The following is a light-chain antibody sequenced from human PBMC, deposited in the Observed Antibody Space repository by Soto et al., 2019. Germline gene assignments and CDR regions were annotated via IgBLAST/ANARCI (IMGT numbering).Light chain of an antibody. CDR1: QSISSW. V-gene: IGKV1-39*01. Sequence: DIKMTQSPSTLSASVGDRATITCRASQSISSWLAWYQQKPGQAPRFLIHAASSLQSGVPSRFSGSGSGTDFTLIINSLQPEDFATYYCQQSYSVPITFGQGTRLEI. J-gene: IGKJ5*01. CDR2: AAS. CDR3: QQSYSVPIT.